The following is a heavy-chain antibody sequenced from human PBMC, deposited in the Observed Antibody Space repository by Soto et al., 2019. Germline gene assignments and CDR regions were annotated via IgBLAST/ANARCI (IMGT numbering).Heavy chain of an antibody. CDR1: GGSISSSNW. Sequence: QVQLQESGPGLVKPSGTLSLTCAVSGGSISSSNWWSWVRQPPGKGLEWIGDIYHSGSTNYKQSPKRRVTISVDKSKNQSSLKLSSVPAADTAVYYCASVRGGYYYAMDVWGQGTTVTVSS. V-gene: IGHV4-4*02. D-gene: IGHD3-10*02. CDR3: ASVRGGYYYAMDV. CDR2: IYHSGST. J-gene: IGHJ6*02.